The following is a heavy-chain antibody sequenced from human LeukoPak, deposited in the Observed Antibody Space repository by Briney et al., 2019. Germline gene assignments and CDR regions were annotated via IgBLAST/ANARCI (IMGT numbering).Heavy chain of an antibody. D-gene: IGHD5-18*01. CDR1: GGSIKSYY. V-gene: IGHV4-4*07. CDR3: ARVADRFGYNYGIDEYFDY. CDR2: IYASGTT. J-gene: IGHJ4*02. Sequence: SETLSLTCTVSGGSIKSYYWSWIRQPAGEGLEWLGHIYASGTTNYNPSLNSRVTMSVNTSKNQFSLRLASVTAADTAVYYCARVADRFGYNYGIDEYFDYWGQGTLVTVSS.